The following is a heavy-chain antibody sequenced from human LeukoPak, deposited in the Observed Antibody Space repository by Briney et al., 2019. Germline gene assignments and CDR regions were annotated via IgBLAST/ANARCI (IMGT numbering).Heavy chain of an antibody. D-gene: IGHD6-13*01. J-gene: IGHJ6*02. V-gene: IGHV1-8*02. CDR3: ATTHNRRAAGNYYYYGMDV. Sequence: GASVKVSCKASGYTFTSYDINWVRQATGQGLEWMGWMNPNSGNTGYAQKFQGRVTMTRNTSISTAYMELSSLRSEDTAVYYCATTHNRRAAGNYYYYGMDVWGQGTTVTVSS. CDR2: MNPNSGNT. CDR1: GYTFTSYD.